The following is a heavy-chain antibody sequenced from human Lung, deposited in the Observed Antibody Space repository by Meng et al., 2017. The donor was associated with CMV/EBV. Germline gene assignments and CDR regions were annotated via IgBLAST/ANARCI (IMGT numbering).Heavy chain of an antibody. Sequence: LXXAVYGGSFSGYYWSWIRQPPGKGLEWIGEINHSGSTNYNPSLKSRVTISVDTSKNQFSLKLSSVTAADTAVYYCARSNIVVVLAATLGYYYYGMDVWXQGTTVTVSS. V-gene: IGHV4-34*01. CDR2: INHSGST. CDR1: GGSFSGYY. J-gene: IGHJ6*02. D-gene: IGHD2-15*01. CDR3: ARSNIVVVLAATLGYYYYGMDV.